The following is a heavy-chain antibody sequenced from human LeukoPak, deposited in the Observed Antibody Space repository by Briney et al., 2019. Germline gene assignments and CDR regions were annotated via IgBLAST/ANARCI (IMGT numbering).Heavy chain of an antibody. D-gene: IGHD6-19*01. CDR1: GFTFSSYW. V-gene: IGHV3-7*01. CDR2: IKQDGSEK. CDR3: ARDQVSVAGTGIDY. Sequence: GGSLRLSCAASGFTFSSYWMSWVRQAPGKGLEWVANIKQDGSEKYYVDPVKGRFTISRDNAKNSLYLQMNSLRAEDTAVYYCARDQVSVAGTGIDYWGQGTLVTVSS. J-gene: IGHJ4*02.